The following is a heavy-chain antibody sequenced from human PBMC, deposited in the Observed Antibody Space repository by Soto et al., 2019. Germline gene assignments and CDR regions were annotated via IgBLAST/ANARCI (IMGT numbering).Heavy chain of an antibody. J-gene: IGHJ4*02. CDR2: IYYSGST. CDR1: GGSITSGSYC. CDR3: ARDGYYFGSGSHPLVSR. V-gene: IGHV4-31*03. Sequence: QVHLQESGPGLVEPSQTLSLTCTVSGGSITSGSYCWTWIRQHPVKGLEWMGHIYYSGSTSYNPSLKSRITISIDTSKNQFSLKLTSVTAADTAVYYCARDGYYFGSGSHPLVSRWGQGTLVTVSS. D-gene: IGHD3-10*01.